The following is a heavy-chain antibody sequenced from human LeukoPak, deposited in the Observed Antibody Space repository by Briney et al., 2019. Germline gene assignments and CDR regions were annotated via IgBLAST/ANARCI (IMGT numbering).Heavy chain of an antibody. V-gene: IGHV3-9*01. D-gene: IGHD6-19*01. CDR3: AKDLLSSGWRYFDY. CDR1: GFTFDDYA. CDR2: ISWNSGSI. Sequence: PGGSLSLSCAASGFTFDDYAMHWVRQAPGKGLEWVSGISWNSGSIAYADSVKGRFTISRDNAKNSLYLQMNSLRPEDTALYYCAKDLLSSGWRYFDYWGQGTLVTVSS. J-gene: IGHJ4*02.